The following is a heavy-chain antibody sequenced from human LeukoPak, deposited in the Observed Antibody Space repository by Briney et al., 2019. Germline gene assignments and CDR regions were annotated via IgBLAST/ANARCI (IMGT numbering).Heavy chain of an antibody. CDR1: GGSFSGYY. J-gene: IGHJ3*02. V-gene: IGHV4-34*01. CDR3: ARRVGYCSSTSCYPTYDAFDI. D-gene: IGHD2-2*01. Sequence: KPSETLSLTCAVYGGSFSGYYWSWIRQPPGKGLEWIGEINHSGSTNYNPSLKSRVTISVDTSKNQFSLKLSSVTAADTAVYYCARRVGYCSSTSCYPTYDAFDIWGQGTMVTVSS. CDR2: INHSGST.